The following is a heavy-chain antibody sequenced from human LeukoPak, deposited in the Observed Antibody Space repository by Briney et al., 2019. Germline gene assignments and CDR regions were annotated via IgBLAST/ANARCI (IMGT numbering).Heavy chain of an antibody. J-gene: IGHJ4*02. CDR1: GGPISNRTCY. CDR2: VYYTGTT. V-gene: IGHV4-39*01. Sequence: SETLSLTCSVSGGPISNRTCYWGWIRQPPGKGLEWIGGVYYTGTTYYSPSLNSRVTVSIDTSNKQFSLRLTSVTAGDTAVYYCARRAVVAAAVSYFDYWGQGILVTVSS. CDR3: ARRAVVAAAVSYFDY. D-gene: IGHD2-2*01.